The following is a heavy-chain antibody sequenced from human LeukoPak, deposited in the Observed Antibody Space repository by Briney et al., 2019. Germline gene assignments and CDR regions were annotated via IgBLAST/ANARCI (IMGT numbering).Heavy chain of an antibody. D-gene: IGHD3-22*01. CDR3: ARDYYYDSSGSPYGMDV. V-gene: IGHV1-24*01. J-gene: IGHJ6*02. Sequence: ASAKVSCKVSGYTLTELSIHWVRQAPGKGLEWMGGFDPEDGETIYAQKFQGRVTMTEDTSTDTAYMELSRLRSDDTAVYYCARDYYYDSSGSPYGMDVWGQGTTVTVSS. CDR1: GYTLTELS. CDR2: FDPEDGET.